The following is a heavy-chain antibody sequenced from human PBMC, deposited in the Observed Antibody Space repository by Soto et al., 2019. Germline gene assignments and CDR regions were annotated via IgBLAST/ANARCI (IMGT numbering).Heavy chain of an antibody. CDR1: GYTFTTYG. Sequence: QVQLVQSGAEVKKPGASVKVSCKASGYTFTTYGIIWVRQAPGQGLEWMGWISAYNGNTKYAQKLQGRVTMTTDTSTSTAYMELRSLRSDDTAVYYCARQTTVTTNYYPDAFDIWGQGTMVTVSS. CDR2: ISAYNGNT. CDR3: ARQTTVTTNYYPDAFDI. D-gene: IGHD4-17*01. J-gene: IGHJ3*02. V-gene: IGHV1-18*01.